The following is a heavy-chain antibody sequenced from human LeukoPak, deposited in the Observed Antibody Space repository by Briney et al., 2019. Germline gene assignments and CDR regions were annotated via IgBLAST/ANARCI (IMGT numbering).Heavy chain of an antibody. Sequence: SETLSLTCAVYGDSLSRYYWTWIRQTPGKGLEWLAEINPSGSPDYNTSLKSRATISVDTSKNQFSLRLASVTAADTAVYYCASVRHDPLEYYYYVDVWGKGTTVTVSS. CDR2: INPSGSP. J-gene: IGHJ6*03. V-gene: IGHV4-34*01. CDR1: GDSLSRYY. D-gene: IGHD2/OR15-2a*01. CDR3: ASVRHDPLEYYYYVDV.